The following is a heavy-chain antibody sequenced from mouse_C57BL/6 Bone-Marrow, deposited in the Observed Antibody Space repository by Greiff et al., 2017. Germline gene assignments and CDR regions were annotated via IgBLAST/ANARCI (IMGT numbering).Heavy chain of an antibody. CDR1: GFTFSDYG. D-gene: IGHD2-12*01. Sequence: EVKLVEPGGGLVKPGGSLKLSCAASGFTFSDYGMHWVRQAPEKGLEWVAYISSGSGTIYYAVTVKGRFTLSRDNAKNTLCLQMASLRSEDTAMYYCARGDYNYEGAGFAYWGQGTLVTVSA. J-gene: IGHJ3*01. CDR2: ISSGSGTI. V-gene: IGHV5-17*01. CDR3: ARGDYNYEGAGFAY.